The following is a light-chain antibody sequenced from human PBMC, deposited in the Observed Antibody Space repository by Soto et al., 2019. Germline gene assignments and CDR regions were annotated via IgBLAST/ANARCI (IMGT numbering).Light chain of an antibody. CDR2: DVS. V-gene: IGLV2-14*03. Sequence: QSVLAQPASVSGSPGQSITISCTGTSSDVGGYNYVSWYQHHPGKAPKIMIFDVSNRPSGVSNRFSGSKSGNTASLTISWLQPEDEADYYCSSYTTSNTRQIVFGTGTKVTVL. CDR3: SSYTTSNTRQIV. J-gene: IGLJ1*01. CDR1: SSDVGGYNY.